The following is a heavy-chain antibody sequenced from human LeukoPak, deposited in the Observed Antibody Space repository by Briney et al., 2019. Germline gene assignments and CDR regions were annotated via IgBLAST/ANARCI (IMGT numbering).Heavy chain of an antibody. J-gene: IGHJ6*04. CDR3: AELGITMIGGV. D-gene: IGHD3-10*02. CDR1: GFTFSSYE. Sequence: GGSLRLSCVASGFTFSSYEINWVRQAPGKGLEWVSYISSSGSTIYYADSVKGRFTISRDNAKNSLYLQMNSLRAEDTAVYYCAELGITMIGGVWGKGTTVTISS. CDR2: ISSSGSTI. V-gene: IGHV3-48*03.